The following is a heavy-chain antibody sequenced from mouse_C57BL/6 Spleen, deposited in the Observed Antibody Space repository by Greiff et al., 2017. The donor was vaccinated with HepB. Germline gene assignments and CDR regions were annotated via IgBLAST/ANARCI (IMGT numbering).Heavy chain of an antibody. V-gene: IGHV10-1*01. CDR1: GFSFNTYA. J-gene: IGHJ4*01. Sequence: EVKVIESGGGLVQPKGSLKLSCAASGFSFNTYAMNWVRQAPGKGLEWVARIRSKSNNYATYYADSVKDRFTISRDDSESMLYLQMNNLKTEDTAMYYCVRQRRGDYAMDYWGQGTSVTVSS. CDR2: IRSKSNNYAT. CDR3: VRQRRGDYAMDY. D-gene: IGHD2-12*01.